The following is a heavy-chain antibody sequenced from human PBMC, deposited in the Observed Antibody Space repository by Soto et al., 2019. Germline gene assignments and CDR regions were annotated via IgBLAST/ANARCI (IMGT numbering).Heavy chain of an antibody. CDR3: ARRHLAVAVSPWFDP. V-gene: IGHV2-26*01. Sequence: QVTLKESGPVLVKPTATLTLRCTVSGLSITDSEMGVSWIRQPPGQTLEWLAHIDSSGEKSYRTFLKSRHATSKDTPKSQIVRTMTNMDPADTATYYCARRHLAVAVSPWFDPWGQGIPVTVSS. D-gene: IGHD6-19*01. CDR1: GLSITDSEMG. CDR2: IDSSGEK. J-gene: IGHJ5*02.